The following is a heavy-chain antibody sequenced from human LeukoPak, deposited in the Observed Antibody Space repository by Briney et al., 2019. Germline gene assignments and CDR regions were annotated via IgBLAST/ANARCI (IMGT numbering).Heavy chain of an antibody. V-gene: IGHV4-34*01. Sequence: SETLSLTCAVYGGSFSGYYWSWIRQPPGKGLEWIGEINHSGSTNYNPSLKSRVTISVDTSKNQFSLKLSSATAADTAVYYCARGSPANALSSVFDYWGQGTLVTVSS. CDR3: ARGSPANALSSVFDY. J-gene: IGHJ4*02. CDR2: INHSGST. CDR1: GGSFSGYY.